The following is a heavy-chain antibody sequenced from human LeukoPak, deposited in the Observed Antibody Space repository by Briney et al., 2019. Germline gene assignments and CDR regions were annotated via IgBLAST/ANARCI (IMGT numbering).Heavy chain of an antibody. V-gene: IGHV4-38-2*02. J-gene: IGHJ4*02. CDR3: ARTYYYDSSGPYY. D-gene: IGHD3-22*01. Sequence: ETLSLTCTVSSYSISSGYYWGWIRQPPGKGLEYIGNIYYSGRTSYNPSLKSRVTISVDTSKNQFSLKLSSVTAADTAVYYCARTYYYDSSGPYYWGQGTLVTVSS. CDR1: SYSISSGYY. CDR2: IYYSGRT.